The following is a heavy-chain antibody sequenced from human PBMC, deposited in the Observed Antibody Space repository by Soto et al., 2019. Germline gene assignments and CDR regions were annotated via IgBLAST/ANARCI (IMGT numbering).Heavy chain of an antibody. V-gene: IGHV1-69*13. J-gene: IGHJ4*02. Sequence: SVKVSCKASGGTFSSYAISWVRQAPGQGLEWMGGIIPIFGTANYAQKFQGRVTITADESTSTAYMELSSLRSEDTAVYYCARGSHDYGDPFDYWGQGTLVTVSS. CDR1: GGTFSSYA. CDR3: ARGSHDYGDPFDY. D-gene: IGHD4-17*01. CDR2: IIPIFGTA.